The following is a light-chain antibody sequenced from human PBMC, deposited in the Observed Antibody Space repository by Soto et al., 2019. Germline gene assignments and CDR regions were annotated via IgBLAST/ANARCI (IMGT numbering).Light chain of an antibody. Sequence: DIQMTQSPSSLSVSVGDRVTITCQASQDISNYLNWYQQKPGKAPKLLIYDSSNLETGFPSRFSGRGSWTDFTVNIMSLQQQVMATDYCQQYDILPYSFGQRTKVDIK. V-gene: IGKV1-33*01. CDR2: DSS. CDR3: QQYDILPYS. J-gene: IGKJ2*01. CDR1: QDISNY.